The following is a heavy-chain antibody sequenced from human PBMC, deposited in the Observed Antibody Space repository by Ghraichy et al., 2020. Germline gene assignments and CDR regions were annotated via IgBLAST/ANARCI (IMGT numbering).Heavy chain of an antibody. CDR3: ARNPWRPVGHAFDI. J-gene: IGHJ3*02. Sequence: SETLSLTCAVYGGSFSGYYWSWIRQPPGKGLEWIGEINHSGSTNYNPSLKSRVTISVDTSKNQFSLKLSSVTAADTAVYYCARNPWRPVGHAFDIWGQGTMVTVSS. V-gene: IGHV4-34*01. CDR1: GGSFSGYY. D-gene: IGHD1-26*01. CDR2: INHSGST.